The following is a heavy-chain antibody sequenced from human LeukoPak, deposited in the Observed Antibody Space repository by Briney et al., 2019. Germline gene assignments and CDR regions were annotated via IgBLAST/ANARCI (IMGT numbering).Heavy chain of an antibody. J-gene: IGHJ4*02. CDR3: AKGGYDYVEMGYFDY. V-gene: IGHV3-23*01. Sequence: GGSLRLSCAASGLSFSNYAMSWVRQAPGKGLEWVSLIIASSGATFYADSVKGRFTISRDNSKNTLYMQKNSLRAEDTALYYCAKGGYDYVEMGYFDYWGQGTLVTVSS. D-gene: IGHD5-12*01. CDR2: IIASSGAT. CDR1: GLSFSNYA.